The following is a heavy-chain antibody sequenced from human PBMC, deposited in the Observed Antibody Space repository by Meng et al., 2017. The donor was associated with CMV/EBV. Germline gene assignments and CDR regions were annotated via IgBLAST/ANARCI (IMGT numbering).Heavy chain of an antibody. CDR1: GGSVSSGSYY. CDR3: ARASITIFGVVIPNWFDP. D-gene: IGHD3-3*01. CDR2: IYYSGST. Sequence: SETLSLTCTVSGGSVSSGSYYWSWIRQPPGKGLEWIGYIYYSGSTNYNPSLKSRVTISVDTSKTQFSLKLSSVTAADTAVYYCARASITIFGVVIPNWFDPWGQGTLVTVSS. J-gene: IGHJ5*02. V-gene: IGHV4-61*01.